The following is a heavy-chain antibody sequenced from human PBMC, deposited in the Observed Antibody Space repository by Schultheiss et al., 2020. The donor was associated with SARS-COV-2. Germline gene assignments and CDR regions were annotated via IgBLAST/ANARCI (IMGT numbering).Heavy chain of an antibody. J-gene: IGHJ6*02. V-gene: IGHV4-59*01. CDR3: ARDRAQNYYDSSGYPYYYYYGMDV. CDR1: GGSFSGYY. Sequence: SETLSLTCAVYGGSFSGYYWSWIRQPPGKGLEWIGYISYSGSTNYNPSLKSRVTISVDTSKNQFSLKLSSVTAADTAVYYCARDRAQNYYDSSGYPYYYYYGMDVWGQGTTVTVSS. CDR2: ISYSGST. D-gene: IGHD3-22*01.